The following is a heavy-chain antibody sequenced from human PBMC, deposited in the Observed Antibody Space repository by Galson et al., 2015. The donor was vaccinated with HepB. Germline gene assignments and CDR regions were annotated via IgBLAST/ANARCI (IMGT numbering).Heavy chain of an antibody. D-gene: IGHD3-3*01. CDR1: GYTFTSYG. V-gene: IGHV1-18*04. CDR3: ARDKRELRFLEWLSYYYGMDV. Sequence: SVKVSCKASGYTFTSYGISWVRQAPGQGLEWMGWISAYNGNTNYAQKLQGRVTMTTDTFTSTAYMELRSLRSDDTAVYYCARDKRELRFLEWLSYYYGMDVWGQGTTVTVSS. J-gene: IGHJ6*02. CDR2: ISAYNGNT.